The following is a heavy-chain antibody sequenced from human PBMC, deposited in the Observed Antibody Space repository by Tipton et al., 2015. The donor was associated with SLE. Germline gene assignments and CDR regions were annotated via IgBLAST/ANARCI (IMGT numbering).Heavy chain of an antibody. CDR1: GGSISSSSYY. CDR2: IYYSGST. D-gene: IGHD6-6*01. Sequence: GLVKPSETLSLTCTVSGGSISSSSYYWGWIRQPPGKRLEWIGSIYYSGSTYYNPSLKSRVTISVDTSKNQFSLKLSSVTAADTAVYYCARDSIAAHYWGQGTLVTVSS. CDR3: ARDSIAAHY. J-gene: IGHJ4*02. V-gene: IGHV4-39*07.